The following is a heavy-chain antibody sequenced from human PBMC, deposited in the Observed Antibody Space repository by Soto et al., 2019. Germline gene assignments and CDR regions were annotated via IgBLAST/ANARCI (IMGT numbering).Heavy chain of an antibody. CDR1: GFSLSNARMG. V-gene: IGHV2-26*01. Sequence: QVTLKESGPVLVKPTETLTLTCTVSGFSLSNARMGVSWIRQPPGKALEWLAHIFSNDEKSYSPSLKSRLTISKDTSKSQVVLTMTNMDPVDTATYYCARPSSRIPGDYYYGMDVWGQGTTVTVSS. CDR2: IFSNDEK. J-gene: IGHJ6*02. CDR3: ARPSSRIPGDYYYGMDV. D-gene: IGHD2-21*01.